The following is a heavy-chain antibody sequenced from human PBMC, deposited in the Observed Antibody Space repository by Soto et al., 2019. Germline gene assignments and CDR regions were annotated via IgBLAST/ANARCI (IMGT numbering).Heavy chain of an antibody. D-gene: IGHD2-8*01. CDR1: GDSINPNNW. Sequence: KPSETLSLTFTVFGDSINPNNWWSWVRHTPEKWLEWIGEIQHNGDTTYTPSLKSRVTMSLDKSKYHFSLSLISVTAAGMAVYYCARSRQSCTTSRCHDVYFDFWGRGTLVTVSS. CDR2: IQHNGDT. CDR3: ARSRQSCTTSRCHDVYFDF. J-gene: IGHJ4*02. V-gene: IGHV4-4*02.